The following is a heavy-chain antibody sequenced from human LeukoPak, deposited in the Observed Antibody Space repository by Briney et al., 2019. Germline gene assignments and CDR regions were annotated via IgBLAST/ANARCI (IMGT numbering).Heavy chain of an antibody. CDR2: IKQDGSET. J-gene: IGHJ5*02. D-gene: IGHD2-15*01. CDR1: GFTFNNYC. Sequence: PGGSLRLSCAASGFTFNNYCMSWVRQSPGKGLEWVANIKQDGSETYYVDSVKGRFTISRDNAKNSLYLQMNSLRTEDTAVYFCAREGCSGGSCYHNWFDPWGQGTLVTVSS. CDR3: AREGCSGGSCYHNWFDP. V-gene: IGHV3-7*03.